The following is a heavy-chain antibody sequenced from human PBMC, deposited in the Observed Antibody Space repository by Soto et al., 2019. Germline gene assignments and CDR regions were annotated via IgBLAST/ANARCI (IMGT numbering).Heavy chain of an antibody. Sequence: PGESLKISCKGSGYSFTSYWIGWVRQMPGKGLEWMGIIYPGDSDTRYSPSFQGQVTISADKSISTAYLQWSSLKASDTAMHYCARPGIAVAGRDAFDIWGQGTMVTVSS. CDR1: GYSFTSYW. CDR3: ARPGIAVAGRDAFDI. V-gene: IGHV5-51*01. CDR2: IYPGDSDT. D-gene: IGHD6-19*01. J-gene: IGHJ3*02.